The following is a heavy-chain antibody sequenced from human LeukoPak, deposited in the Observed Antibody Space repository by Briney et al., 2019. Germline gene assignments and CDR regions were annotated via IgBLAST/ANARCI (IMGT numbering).Heavy chain of an antibody. V-gene: IGHV1-18*01. CDR3: ARAGGWAREDYKADAFDI. J-gene: IGHJ3*02. Sequence: SVKVSCKASGYTFTNFGISWVRQAPGQGPEWMGWISTYNGNTNYAQKVQGRVTMTTDTSTSTAYMELRSLRSDDTAVYYCARAGGWAREDYKADAFDIWGQGTMVAVSS. CDR2: ISTYNGNT. CDR1: GYTFTNFG. D-gene: IGHD6-19*01.